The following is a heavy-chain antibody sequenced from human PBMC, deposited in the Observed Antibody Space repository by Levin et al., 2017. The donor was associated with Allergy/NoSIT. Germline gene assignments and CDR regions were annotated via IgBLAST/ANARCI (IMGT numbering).Heavy chain of an antibody. CDR2: INPKSGGT. J-gene: IGHJ4*02. Sequence: ASVKVSCKASGSTFTDYYIHWVRQAPGQGLEWMGWINPKSGGTSYAQRFQGRVTMTRDTSITTAYMEMSGLRSDDTAVYYCTRDGGWWLNWWGQGTLVTVSS. V-gene: IGHV1-2*02. CDR3: TRDGGWWLNW. D-gene: IGHD2-15*01. CDR1: GSTFTDYY.